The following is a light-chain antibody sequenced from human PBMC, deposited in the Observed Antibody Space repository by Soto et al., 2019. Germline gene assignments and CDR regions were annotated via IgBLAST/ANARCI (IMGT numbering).Light chain of an antibody. CDR3: SSYTSDSSYV. J-gene: IGLJ1*01. CDR2: AVS. CDR1: SSDVGLYDY. Sequence: QSVLTQPGSVSGSPGQSITISCNGTSSDVGLYDYVSWYQQHPGKAPQLMIYAVSNRPSGVSNRFSASKSGNTASLFISGLQAEDEADYYCSSYTSDSSYVFGSGTKVTVL. V-gene: IGLV2-14*01.